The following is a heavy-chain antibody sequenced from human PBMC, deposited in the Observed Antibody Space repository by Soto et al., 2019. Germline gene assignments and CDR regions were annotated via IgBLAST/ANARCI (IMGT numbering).Heavy chain of an antibody. V-gene: IGHV3-30-3*01. CDR2: ISYGGGDK. Sequence: SLRLSCAASGFTFNSYAMHWVRQAPGKGLEWVAVISYGGGDKYYADSVKGRFTISRDNSKNTLYLQMNSLRADDTAVYYCARDRLFDSNTYYYNYGMDVWGQGTKVTVYS. CDR1: GFTFNSYA. CDR3: ARDRLFDSNTYYYNYGMDV. D-gene: IGHD3-22*01. J-gene: IGHJ6*02.